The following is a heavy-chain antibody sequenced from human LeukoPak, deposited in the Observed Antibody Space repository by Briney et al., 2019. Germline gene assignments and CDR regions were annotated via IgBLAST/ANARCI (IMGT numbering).Heavy chain of an antibody. V-gene: IGHV3-7*03. CDR3: ARSLPYGTTWYGRSDF. CDR1: GFTVNNNY. Sequence: GGSLRLSCAASGFTVNNNYMNWVRQAPGKGLEWVANIRQDGDTKYYVDSVKGRFTISRDNAMNSLYLQMNSLRAEDTAIYYCARSLPYGTTWYGRSDFWGQGTLVTVSS. D-gene: IGHD6-13*01. J-gene: IGHJ4*02. CDR2: IRQDGDTK.